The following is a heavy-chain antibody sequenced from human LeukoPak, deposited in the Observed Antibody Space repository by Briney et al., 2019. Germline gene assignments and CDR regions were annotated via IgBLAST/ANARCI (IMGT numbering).Heavy chain of an antibody. Sequence: GGSLRLSCAASGFTVSSNYMSWVRQAPGKGLEWVSVIYSGGSTYYADSVKGRFTISRDNSKNTLYLQMNSLRAEDTAVYYCASSYYYDSSGYSLAFDYWGQGTLVTVSS. J-gene: IGHJ4*02. CDR2: IYSGGST. V-gene: IGHV3-53*01. CDR1: GFTVSSNY. CDR3: ASSYYYDSSGYSLAFDY. D-gene: IGHD3-22*01.